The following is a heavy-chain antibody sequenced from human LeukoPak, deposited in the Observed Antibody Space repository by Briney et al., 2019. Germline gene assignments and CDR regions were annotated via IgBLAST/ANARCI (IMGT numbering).Heavy chain of an antibody. D-gene: IGHD2-15*01. CDR2: IIPIFGIA. CDR1: GGTFSSYA. J-gene: IGHJ4*02. Sequence: GSSVKVSCKASGGTFSSYAISWVRPAPGQGLESMGRIIPIFGIANYAQKLQGRVTITADKSTSTAYMELSSLRSEDTAVYNCAGYEGYCSGGSCYSGYWGQGTLVTVSS. CDR3: AGYEGYCSGGSCYSGY. V-gene: IGHV1-69*04.